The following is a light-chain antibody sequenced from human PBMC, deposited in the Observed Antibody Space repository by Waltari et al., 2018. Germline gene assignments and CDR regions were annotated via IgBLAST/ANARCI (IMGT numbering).Light chain of an antibody. J-gene: IGLJ2*01. Sequence: QSITISCTGTSSDVGGYNYVSWYQQHPGKAPKLMIYDVSNRPSWVSNRFSGSKSGNTASLTISGLQAEDEADYYCSSYISSSTLELFGGGTSLTVL. CDR2: DVS. CDR3: SSYISSSTLEL. CDR1: SSDVGGYNY. V-gene: IGLV2-14*03.